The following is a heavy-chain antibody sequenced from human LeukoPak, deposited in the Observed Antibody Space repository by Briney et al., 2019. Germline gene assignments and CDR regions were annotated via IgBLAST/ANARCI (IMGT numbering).Heavy chain of an antibody. V-gene: IGHV3-48*01. CDR2: ISSSSSTI. Sequence: GGSLRLSCAASGFTFSSYSMNWVRQAPGKGLEWVSYISSSSSTIYYADSAKGRFTISRDNAKNSLYLQMNSLRAEGTAVYYCARGPRRFLEWLSSPYWGQGTLVTVSS. J-gene: IGHJ4*02. D-gene: IGHD3-3*01. CDR1: GFTFSSYS. CDR3: ARGPRRFLEWLSSPY.